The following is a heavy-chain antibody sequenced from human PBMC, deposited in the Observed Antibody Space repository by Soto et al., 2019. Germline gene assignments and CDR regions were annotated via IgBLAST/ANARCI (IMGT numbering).Heavy chain of an antibody. Sequence: SETLSLTCTVSGGSISSGGYYWSWIRQHPGKGLEWIGYIYYSGSTYYNPSLKSRVTISVDTSKNQFSLKLSSVTAADTAVYYWARVFGFGGMDVWGQGTTVTASS. CDR3: ARVFGFGGMDV. J-gene: IGHJ6*02. CDR1: GGSISSGGYY. V-gene: IGHV4-31*02. CDR2: IYYSGST. D-gene: IGHD3-10*01.